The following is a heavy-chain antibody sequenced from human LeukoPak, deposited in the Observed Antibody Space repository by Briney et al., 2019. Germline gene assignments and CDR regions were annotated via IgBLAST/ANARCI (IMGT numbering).Heavy chain of an antibody. CDR1: GFTFSNSA. D-gene: IGHD2/OR15-2a*01. CDR2: IVVGSGKT. Sequence: SVKVSCKASGFTFSNSAVQWVRQARGQRLEWIGWIVVGSGKTNYAQKFQERITITRDMSTSTVYMELSSLRSEDTAVYYCAADDLNIGHWGQGSRVTVSS. J-gene: IGHJ4*02. V-gene: IGHV1-58*01. CDR3: AADDLNIGH.